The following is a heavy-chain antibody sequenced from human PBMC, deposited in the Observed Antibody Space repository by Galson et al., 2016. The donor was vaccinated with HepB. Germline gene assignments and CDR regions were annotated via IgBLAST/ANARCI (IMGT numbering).Heavy chain of an antibody. Sequence: SLRLSCAASGFAFDIHALHWVRQTPGGGLEWVAAISHDGTNRYYADSVQGRVTISRDNSRNTLFLHLDSLRREDTAVFYCARDHGVDHGDYIDYWGQGTLVLVSS. D-gene: IGHD4-17*01. V-gene: IGHV3-30-3*01. CDR1: GFAFDIHA. J-gene: IGHJ4*02. CDR3: ARDHGVDHGDYIDY. CDR2: ISHDGTNR.